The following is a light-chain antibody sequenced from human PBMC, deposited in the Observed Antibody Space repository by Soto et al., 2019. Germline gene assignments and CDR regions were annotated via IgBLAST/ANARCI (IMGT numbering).Light chain of an antibody. J-gene: IGKJ4*01. CDR1: QSVSSSY. CDR3: QQSGSSPT. Sequence: DILLTQSPGTLSLSPGARASLPCRASQSVSSSYLAWYQQKRGQAPRMLVYGGSSRATGIHDRFSGSGSGTDFTLTISRMEPAELAVDDCQQSGSSPTFGGGTKVDIK. CDR2: GGS. V-gene: IGKV3-20*01.